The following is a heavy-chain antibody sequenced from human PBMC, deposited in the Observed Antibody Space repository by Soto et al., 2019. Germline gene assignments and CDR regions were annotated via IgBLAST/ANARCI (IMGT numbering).Heavy chain of an antibody. V-gene: IGHV4-39*07. Sequence: PSETLSLTCTVSGDSISSRKFYWAWIRQSPVKGLEWIGSISYSGSTYSNPSLKSRVTISVDTSKNQFSLKLSSVTVANTAVYYCARVPGPWGQGTLVTVSS. CDR2: ISYSGST. J-gene: IGHJ5*02. CDR1: GDSISSRKFY. CDR3: ARVPGP.